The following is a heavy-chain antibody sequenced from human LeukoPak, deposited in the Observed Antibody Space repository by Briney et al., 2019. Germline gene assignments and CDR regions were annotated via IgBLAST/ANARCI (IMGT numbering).Heavy chain of an antibody. J-gene: IGHJ4*02. CDR2: INPNSGGT. Sequence: ASVKVSCKASGYTFTSYGISWVRQAPGQGLEWMGWINPNSGGTNYAQKFQGRVTMTRDTSISTAYMELSRLRSDDTAVYYCAREMRTYYFDYWGQGTLVTVSS. CDR1: GYTFTSYG. D-gene: IGHD1-1*01. V-gene: IGHV1-2*02. CDR3: AREMRTYYFDY.